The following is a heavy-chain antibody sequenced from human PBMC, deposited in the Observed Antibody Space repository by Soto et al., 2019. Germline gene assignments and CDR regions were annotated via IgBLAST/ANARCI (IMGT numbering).Heavy chain of an antibody. J-gene: IGHJ6*03. V-gene: IGHV1-46*03. Sequence: ASVKVSCKASGYTFTSYYMHWVRQAPGQGLEWMGIINPSGGSTSYAQKFQGRVTVTRDTSTSTVYMELSSLRSEDTAVYYCARGSYDFWSGYLHLPHYYYYYYMDVWGKGTTVTVSS. CDR1: GYTFTSYY. CDR3: ARGSYDFWSGYLHLPHYYYYYYMDV. D-gene: IGHD3-3*01. CDR2: INPSGGST.